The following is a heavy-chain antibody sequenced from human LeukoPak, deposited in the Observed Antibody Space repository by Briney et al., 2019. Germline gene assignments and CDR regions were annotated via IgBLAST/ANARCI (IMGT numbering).Heavy chain of an antibody. D-gene: IGHD6-13*01. J-gene: IGHJ6*03. CDR3: ARVKAAAPKRYSYYYYMDV. CDR2: INPSGST. V-gene: IGHV4-34*01. CDR1: GGPFSGYY. Sequence: WETLSLTCAVYGGPFSGYYWSWIRQPPGKGLEWIGEINPSGSTNYNPSLKSRVTISVDTSKNQFSLMLTSVTAADTAVYYCARVKAAAPKRYSYYYYMDVWGKGTTVTVSS.